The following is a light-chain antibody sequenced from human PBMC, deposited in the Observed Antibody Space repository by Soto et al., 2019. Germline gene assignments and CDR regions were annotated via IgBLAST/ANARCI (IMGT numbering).Light chain of an antibody. Sequence: QSVLTQPPSASASLGASVKLTCTLSSGHNSYAIAWHQQQPEKGPRYLMKLNSDGSHRKGDGIPDRFSGSSSGAERYLTISSLQSEEEADYYCQTWSTDIRVFGGGTKVTVL. J-gene: IGLJ3*02. CDR2: LNSDGSH. CDR1: SGHNSYA. CDR3: QTWSTDIRV. V-gene: IGLV4-69*01.